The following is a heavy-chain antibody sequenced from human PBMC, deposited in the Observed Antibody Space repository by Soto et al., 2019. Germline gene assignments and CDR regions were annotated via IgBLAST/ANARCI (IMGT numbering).Heavy chain of an antibody. D-gene: IGHD3-10*01. CDR1: GFTFSSYG. CDR3: AKDYRSRLWFGIRHRGAYGY. V-gene: IGHV3-30*18. Sequence: QVQLVESGGGVVQPGRSLRLSCAASGFTFSSYGMHWVRQAPGKGLEWVAVISYDGSNKYYADSVKGRFTISRDNSKNTLYLQMNSLRAADTAVYYCAKDYRSRLWFGIRHRGAYGYWGQGPLVTVSS. J-gene: IGHJ4*02. CDR2: ISYDGSNK.